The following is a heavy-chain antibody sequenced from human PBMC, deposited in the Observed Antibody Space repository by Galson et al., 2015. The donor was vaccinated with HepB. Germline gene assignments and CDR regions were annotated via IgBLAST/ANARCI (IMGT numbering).Heavy chain of an antibody. J-gene: IGHJ4*02. CDR2: LYYSGST. V-gene: IGHV4-39*01. CDR1: GGSISSSSYY. D-gene: IGHD4-17*01. Sequence: LSLTCTVSGGSISSSSYYWGWIRQPPGKGLGWIGSLYYSGSTYYNPSLKSRVTISVDTSKNQFSLKLSSVTAADTAVYYCARWETDYGDYFDYWGQGTLVTVSS. CDR3: ARWETDYGDYFDY.